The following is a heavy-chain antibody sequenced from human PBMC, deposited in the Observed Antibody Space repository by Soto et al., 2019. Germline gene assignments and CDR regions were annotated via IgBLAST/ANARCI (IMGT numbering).Heavy chain of an antibody. J-gene: IGHJ4*02. D-gene: IGHD3-10*01. CDR2: VYSSGTT. CDR1: GGSINIYF. V-gene: IGHV4-4*07. CDR3: ARDIGSYAYGEGY. Sequence: SETLSLTCSGSGGSINIYFSSWIRQPAGKGLEWIGRVYSSGTTDYNPSLNSRATLSVETSKNQFSLKLSSVTAADTAVYYCARDIGSYAYGEGYWGQGIQVTVSS.